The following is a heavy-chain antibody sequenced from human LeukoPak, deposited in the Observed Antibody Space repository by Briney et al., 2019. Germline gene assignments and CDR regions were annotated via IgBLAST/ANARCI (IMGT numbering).Heavy chain of an antibody. V-gene: IGHV3-30*04. CDR1: GFTFSSYA. J-gene: IGHJ5*02. D-gene: IGHD1-20*01. Sequence: PGRSLRLSCAASGFTFSSYAMHWVRQAPGKGLEWVAVISYDGSNKYYADSVKGRLTISRDNSKNTLYLQMNSLRAEDTAVYYCARDLGPSGITGTNWFDPWGQGTLVTVSS. CDR3: ARDLGPSGITGTNWFDP. CDR2: ISYDGSNK.